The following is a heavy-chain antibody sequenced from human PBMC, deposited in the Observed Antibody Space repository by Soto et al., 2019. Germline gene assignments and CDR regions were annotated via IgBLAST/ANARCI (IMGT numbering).Heavy chain of an antibody. D-gene: IGHD4-17*01. CDR2: IVGSGHHA. J-gene: IGHJ4*02. CDR1: GVTFRNYA. Sequence: GGSLRLSCAGSGVTFRNYALTWVRQVPGRGLEWVSSIVGSGHHAYYADSVKGRFNIYRDNSENTMYLQMDSLRAEDTAIYYCSKDANGDYVGAFDSWGPGTLVTVSS. V-gene: IGHV3-23*01. CDR3: SKDANGDYVGAFDS.